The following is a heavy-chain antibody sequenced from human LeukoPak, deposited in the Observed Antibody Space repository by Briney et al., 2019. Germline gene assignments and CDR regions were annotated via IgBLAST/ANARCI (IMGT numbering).Heavy chain of an antibody. J-gene: IGHJ6*03. CDR1: GFTLSSNY. CDR2: IYKSAIT. V-gene: IGHV3-53*01. Sequence: GGSLRLSCAASGFTLSSNYMTWVRQAPGKGLEWVSVIYKSAITYYADTVRGRFTISRDNSKNTLCLQMNSLRAEDTAAYYCARSLRVRGVPDYMDVWGKGTTVTISS. D-gene: IGHD3-10*01. CDR3: ARSLRVRGVPDYMDV.